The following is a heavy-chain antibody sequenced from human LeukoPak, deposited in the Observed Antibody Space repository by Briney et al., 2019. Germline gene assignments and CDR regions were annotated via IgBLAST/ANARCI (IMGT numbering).Heavy chain of an antibody. CDR2: MNPNSGNT. CDR1: GYTFTSYD. D-gene: IGHD2-2*01. V-gene: IGHV1-8*01. CDR3: ARVSSTSSLQDY. J-gene: IGHJ4*02. Sequence: ASVKVSCKASGYTFTSYDINWVRQAPGQGREWMGWMNPNSGNTGYAQKFLGRVTMTRNTSISTAYMELSSLRSDDTAVYYCARVSSTSSLQDYWGQGTLVTVSS.